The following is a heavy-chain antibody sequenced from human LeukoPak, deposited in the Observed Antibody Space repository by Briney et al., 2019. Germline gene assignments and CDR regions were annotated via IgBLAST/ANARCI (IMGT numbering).Heavy chain of an antibody. CDR1: GFTFSSYA. CDR2: ISSNGGST. J-gene: IGHJ4*02. CDR3: VKAGGSGTYYFDY. Sequence: GGSLRLSCSPSGFTFSSYAMHWVRQAPGKGLEYVSAISSNGGSTYYADSVKGRFTISRDNSKNTLYLQMSSLRAEDTAVYYCVKAGGSGTYYFDYWGQGTLVTVSS. V-gene: IGHV3-64D*06. D-gene: IGHD3-10*01.